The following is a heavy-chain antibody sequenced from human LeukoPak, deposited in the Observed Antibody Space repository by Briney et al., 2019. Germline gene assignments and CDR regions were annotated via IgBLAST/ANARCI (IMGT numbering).Heavy chain of an antibody. CDR1: GFTFSSYA. Sequence: GRSLRLSCAASGFTFSSYAMHWVRQAPGKGLEWVAVISHDGSNKYYADSVKGRFTISRDNSKNTLYLQMNSLRAEDTAVYYCASGVEMATIIYWGQGTLVTVSS. D-gene: IGHD5-24*01. V-gene: IGHV3-30-3*01. CDR2: ISHDGSNK. CDR3: ASGVEMATIIY. J-gene: IGHJ4*02.